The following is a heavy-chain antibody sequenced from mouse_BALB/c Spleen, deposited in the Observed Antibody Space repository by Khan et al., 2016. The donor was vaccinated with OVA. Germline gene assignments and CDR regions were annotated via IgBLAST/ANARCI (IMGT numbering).Heavy chain of an antibody. V-gene: IGHV1-9*01. J-gene: IGHJ2*01. CDR3: ARGNYGSRDHVNY. CDR2: ILPGSGRR. D-gene: IGHD1-1*01. Sequence: QVQLQQSGAELMKPGASVKISCKATGYTFSGYWLAWVKQRPGHVLGWIGEILPGSGRRSYNEKFKGKATFTAELSSKTTYMQLCCLTSGDHTVYNCARGNYGSRDHVNYWGQGTTLTGSS. CDR1: GYTFSGYW.